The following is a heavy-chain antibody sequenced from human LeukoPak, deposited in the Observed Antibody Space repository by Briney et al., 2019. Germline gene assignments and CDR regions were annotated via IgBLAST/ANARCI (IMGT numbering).Heavy chain of an antibody. Sequence: GGSLRLSCAASGFTFSSYSMNWVRQAPGKGLEWVSSISSSSSYMYYADSVKGRFTISRDNAKNSLYLQMNSLRAEDTAVYYCARFNDAFDIWGQGTMVTVSS. CDR3: ARFNDAFDI. CDR2: ISSSSSYM. CDR1: GFTFSSYS. V-gene: IGHV3-21*01. J-gene: IGHJ3*02.